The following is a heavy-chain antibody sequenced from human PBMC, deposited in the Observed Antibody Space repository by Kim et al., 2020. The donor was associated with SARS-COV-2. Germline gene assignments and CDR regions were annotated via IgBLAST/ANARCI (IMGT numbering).Heavy chain of an antibody. Sequence: GGSLRLSCAASGFTFDDYAMHWVRQAPGKGLEWVSGITWNSGSIGYADSVKGRFTISRDNAKNSLYLQMNSLRAEDTALYYCAKDMGYSSSWYGTSISHVLDVWGKGSAVTVS. CDR3: AKDMGYSSSWYGTSISHVLDV. CDR2: ITWNSGSI. V-gene: IGHV3-9*01. J-gene: IGHJ6*03. CDR1: GFTFDDYA. D-gene: IGHD6-13*01.